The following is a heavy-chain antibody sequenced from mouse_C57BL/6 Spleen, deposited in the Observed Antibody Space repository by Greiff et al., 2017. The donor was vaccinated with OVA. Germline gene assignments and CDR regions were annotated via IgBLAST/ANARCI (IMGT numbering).Heavy chain of an antibody. CDR3: ARSPYGSSSFDY. CDR1: GFTFSDYY. CDR2: INYDGSST. D-gene: IGHD1-1*01. V-gene: IGHV5-16*01. Sequence: EVQLQESEGGLVQPGRSMKLSCTASGFTFSDYYMAWVRQVPEKGLEWVANINYDGSSTYYLDSLKSRFIISRDNAKNILYLQMSSLKSEDTATYYCARSPYGSSSFDYWGQGTTLTVSS. J-gene: IGHJ2*01.